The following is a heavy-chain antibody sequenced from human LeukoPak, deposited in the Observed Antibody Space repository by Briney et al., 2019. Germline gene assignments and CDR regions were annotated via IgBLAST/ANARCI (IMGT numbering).Heavy chain of an antibody. CDR3: ARGRSGSYYRNWFDP. V-gene: IGHV4-34*01. CDR2: INHSGST. CDR1: GGSFSGYY. Sequence: PSETLSLTCAVCGGSFSGYYWSWIRQPPGKGLEWIGEINHSGSTNYNPSLKSRVTISVDTSKNQFSLKLSSVTAADTAVYYCARGRSGSYYRNWFDPWGQGTLVTVSS. D-gene: IGHD1-26*01. J-gene: IGHJ5*02.